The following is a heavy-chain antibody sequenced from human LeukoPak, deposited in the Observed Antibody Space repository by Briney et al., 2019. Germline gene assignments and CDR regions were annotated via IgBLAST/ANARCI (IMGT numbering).Heavy chain of an antibody. V-gene: IGHV3-30*04. D-gene: IGHD6-19*01. Sequence: GGSLRLSCAAPGFTISSYAMHWVRQAPGKGLEWVAVISYDGSNKYYADSVKGRFTISRDNSKNTLYLQMNSLRAEDTAVYYCARGQYSSGWYRDWFDPWGQGTLVTVSS. J-gene: IGHJ5*02. CDR3: ARGQYSSGWYRDWFDP. CDR2: ISYDGSNK. CDR1: GFTISSYA.